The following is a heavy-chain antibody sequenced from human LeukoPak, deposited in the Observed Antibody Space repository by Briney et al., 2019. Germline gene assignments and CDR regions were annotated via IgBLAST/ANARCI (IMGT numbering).Heavy chain of an antibody. J-gene: IGHJ4*02. Sequence: GGSLRLSCAASGFTFSSYEMNWVRQAPGKGLEWVSYISSSGSTIYYADSVKGRFTISRDNAKNSLYLQMNSLRAEDTAVYYCARDSASGYSYINYWGQGTLVTVSS. CDR2: ISSSGSTI. CDR3: ARDSASGYSYINY. CDR1: GFTFSSYE. V-gene: IGHV3-48*03. D-gene: IGHD5-18*01.